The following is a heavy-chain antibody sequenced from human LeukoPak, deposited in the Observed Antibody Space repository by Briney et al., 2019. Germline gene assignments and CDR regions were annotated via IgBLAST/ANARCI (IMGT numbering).Heavy chain of an antibody. D-gene: IGHD1-26*01. Sequence: PGGSLRLSCAASGFTFSSYAMSWVRQAPGKGLEWVSGISGSGGSTYYADSVKGRFTISRDNSRNTLYLQMNSPRAEDTAVYYCAKAGSGSYQSLVDYWGQGTLVTVSS. CDR3: AKAGSGSYQSLVDY. J-gene: IGHJ4*02. CDR1: GFTFSSYA. V-gene: IGHV3-23*01. CDR2: ISGSGGST.